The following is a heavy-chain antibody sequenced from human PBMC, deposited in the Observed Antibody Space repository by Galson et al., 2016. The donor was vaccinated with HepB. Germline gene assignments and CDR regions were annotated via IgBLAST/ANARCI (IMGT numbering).Heavy chain of an antibody. Sequence: SLRLSCAASGFTFTTYWMHWVRQAPGKGLVWVSRINLDGSTTTYADSVKGRFTISRDSAKNTLYLQMNSLRAEDTAVYYCAKDNYGDHAFAYWGQGTLVTVSS. CDR2: INLDGSTT. D-gene: IGHD4-17*01. CDR1: GFTFTTYW. V-gene: IGHV3-74*01. J-gene: IGHJ4*02. CDR3: AKDNYGDHAFAY.